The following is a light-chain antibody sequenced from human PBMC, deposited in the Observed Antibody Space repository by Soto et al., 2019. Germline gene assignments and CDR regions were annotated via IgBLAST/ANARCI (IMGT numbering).Light chain of an antibody. CDR3: CSYAGSSTYI. Sequence: QSALTQPASVSGSPGQSITISCTGTSSDVGSHNLVSWYQQHPGRAPQLMIYEGTKRPSGVSNRFSGSKSGNTASLTISGLQAEDEADYYCCSYAGSSTYIFGIGTKLTVL. CDR1: SSDVGSHNL. CDR2: EGT. J-gene: IGLJ1*01. V-gene: IGLV2-23*01.